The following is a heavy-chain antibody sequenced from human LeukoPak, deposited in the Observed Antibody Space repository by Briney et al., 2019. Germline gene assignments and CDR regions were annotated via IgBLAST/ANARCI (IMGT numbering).Heavy chain of an antibody. V-gene: IGHV4-34*01. J-gene: IGHJ5*02. D-gene: IGHD2-2*01. CDR2: INHSGST. Sequence: KPSETLSLTCAVYGGSFSGYYWSWIRQPPGKGLEWIGEINHSGSTNYNPSLKSRVTISVDTSKNQFSLKLSSVTAADTAVYYCARGYCSSTSCYPSWFDPWGQGTLVTVST. CDR3: ARGYCSSTSCYPSWFDP. CDR1: GGSFSGYY.